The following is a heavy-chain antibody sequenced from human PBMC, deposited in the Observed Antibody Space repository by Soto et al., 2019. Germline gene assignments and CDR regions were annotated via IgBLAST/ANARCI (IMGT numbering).Heavy chain of an antibody. CDR2: ISDSGGRT. Sequence: GGSLRLSCAASGFTFSSYAMSWVRQAPGKGLEWVSGISDSGGRTYYADSVKGRFTISRDNSKNTLYLQMNSLRAEDTAVYYCAKVPGSGSIFYYHYGMDVWGQGTTVTVSS. J-gene: IGHJ6*02. CDR1: GFTFSSYA. CDR3: AKVPGSGSIFYYHYGMDV. D-gene: IGHD3-10*01. V-gene: IGHV3-23*01.